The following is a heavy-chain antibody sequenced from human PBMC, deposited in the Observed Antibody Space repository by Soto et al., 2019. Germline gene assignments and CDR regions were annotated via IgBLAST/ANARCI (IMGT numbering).Heavy chain of an antibody. D-gene: IGHD3-10*01. CDR1: GFTFDDYA. V-gene: IGHV3-9*01. CDR3: AKDRRNYYGSGIYFDY. CDR2: ISWNSGSI. Sequence: EVQLVESGGGLVQPGRSLRLSCAASGFTFDDYAMHWVRQAPGKGLEWVSGISWNSGSIGYADSVKGRFTSSRDNAKNSLYLQMNSLRAEDTALYYCAKDRRNYYGSGIYFDYWGQGTLVTVSS. J-gene: IGHJ4*02.